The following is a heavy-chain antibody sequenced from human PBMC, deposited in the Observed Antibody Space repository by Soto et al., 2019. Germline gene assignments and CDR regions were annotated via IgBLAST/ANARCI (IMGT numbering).Heavy chain of an antibody. J-gene: IGHJ4*02. D-gene: IGHD4-17*01. CDR1: GGTFTTYP. V-gene: IGHV1-69*01. CDR2: IIPMFGTT. CDR3: ARQFTDGDYQY. Sequence: QVQLVQSGAEVKKPGSSVKVSCKASGGTFTTYPINWVRQAPGQGLEWMGGIIPMFGTTSYAQKFQGRVTITADESTSTAYMELSSLRSEDTAMYYCARQFTDGDYQYWGQGTLVTVSS.